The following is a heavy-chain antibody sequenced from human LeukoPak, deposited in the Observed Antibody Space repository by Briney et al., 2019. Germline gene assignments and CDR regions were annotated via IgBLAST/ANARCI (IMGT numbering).Heavy chain of an antibody. CDR2: INHSGST. Sequence: TSETLSRTCAVYGGSFSGYYWSWIRQPPGKGLEWIGEINHSGSTNYNPSLKSRVTISVDTSKNQFSLKLSSVTAADTAVYYCARSEVNSSGWYKGYWGQGTLVTVSS. J-gene: IGHJ4*02. CDR1: GGSFSGYY. V-gene: IGHV4-34*01. D-gene: IGHD6-19*01. CDR3: ARSEVNSSGWYKGY.